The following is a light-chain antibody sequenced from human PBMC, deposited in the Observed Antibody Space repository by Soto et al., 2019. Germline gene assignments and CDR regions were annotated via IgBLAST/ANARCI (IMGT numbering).Light chain of an antibody. CDR1: SSNIGAGSD. Sequence: QSVLTQPPSVSGAPGQRVTISCTGSSSNIGAGSDVHWYQQLPGTAPKLLIYGNSNRPSGVPDRFSGSESGTSASLAITGLQAEDEADDYCQSYDCGLSGLVFGTGTKLTVL. CDR3: QSYDCGLSGLV. V-gene: IGLV1-40*01. CDR2: GNS. J-gene: IGLJ1*01.